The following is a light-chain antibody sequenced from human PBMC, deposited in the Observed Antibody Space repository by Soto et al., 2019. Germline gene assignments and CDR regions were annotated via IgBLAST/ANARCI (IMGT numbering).Light chain of an antibody. CDR2: DVS. CDR1: SSDVGVYNY. J-gene: IGLJ1*01. CDR3: CSYAGSYPYV. V-gene: IGLV2-11*01. Sequence: QSALTQPPSASGSPGQSVTISCSGTSSDVGVYNYVSWYQQHPGKAPKLMIYDVSKRPSGVPDRFSGSKSGNTASLTISGLQAEDEADYYCCSYAGSYPYVFGTGTKLTVL.